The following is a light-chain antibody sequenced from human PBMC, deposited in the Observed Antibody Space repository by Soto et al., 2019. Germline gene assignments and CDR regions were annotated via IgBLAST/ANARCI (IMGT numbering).Light chain of an antibody. CDR1: SSDVGGYNY. CDR2: DVS. Sequence: QPALTQPASVSGSPGQSITLSCTGTSSDVGGYNYVSWYQQHPGKAPKLMIYDVSNRPSGVSNRFSGSKSGNTASLTISGLQAEDEADYYCSSYTSSSTPYVFGTGTKVTVL. J-gene: IGLJ1*01. CDR3: SSYTSSSTPYV. V-gene: IGLV2-14*01.